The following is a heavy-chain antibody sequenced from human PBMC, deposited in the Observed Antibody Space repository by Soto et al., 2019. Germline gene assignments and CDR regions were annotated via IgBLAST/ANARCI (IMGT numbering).Heavy chain of an antibody. CDR3: ARGPNWGYRFVS. CDR2: LIPLFGTS. CDR1: GGTFTGHA. D-gene: IGHD7-27*01. V-gene: IGHV1-69*06. J-gene: IGHJ4*02. Sequence: QVQLVQSGAEVKKPGSSVKVSCEASGGTFTGHAISWVRQAPGQGPEWMGGLIPLFGTSQHAQNFQGRLTITSDRSTSTAYMKRTSLRFEDTAIYYCARGPNWGYRFVSWGLGTLVNVSS.